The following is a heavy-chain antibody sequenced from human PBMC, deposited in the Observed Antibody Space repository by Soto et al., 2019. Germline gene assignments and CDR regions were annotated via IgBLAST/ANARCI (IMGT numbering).Heavy chain of an antibody. CDR2: ISSTTSTT. Sequence: GGSLRLSCAASGFTFSSYSMNWVRQAPGKGLVWVSYISSTTSTTYYADSVKGRFTISRDNAKNTLYLQMNSLGVDDTAVYYCARVAVTTYYFDYWGRGTLVTVSS. D-gene: IGHD4-17*01. V-gene: IGHV3-48*04. J-gene: IGHJ4*01. CDR3: ARVAVTTYYFDY. CDR1: GFTFSSYS.